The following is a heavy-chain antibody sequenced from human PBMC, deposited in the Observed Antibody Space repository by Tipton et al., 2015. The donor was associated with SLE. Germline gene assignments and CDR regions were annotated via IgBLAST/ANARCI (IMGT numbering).Heavy chain of an antibody. J-gene: IGHJ6*02. CDR2: ISSSGSTI. V-gene: IGHV3-11*04. Sequence: GSLRLSCAASGFTFSDYYMSWIRQAPGKGLEWVSYISSSGSTIYYADSVKGRFTISRDNAKNTLYLQMNSLRAEDTAVYYCARVLIAVYGMDVWGQGTTVTVSS. CDR3: ARVLIAVYGMDV. CDR1: GFTFSDYY.